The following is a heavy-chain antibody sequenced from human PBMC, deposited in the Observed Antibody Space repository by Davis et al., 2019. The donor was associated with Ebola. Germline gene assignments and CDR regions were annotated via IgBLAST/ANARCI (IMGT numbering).Heavy chain of an antibody. CDR1: GGSFSGYY. V-gene: IGHV4-34*01. J-gene: IGHJ6*03. CDR2: INHSGST. Sequence: PSETLSLTCAVYGGSFSGYYWSWIRQPPGKGLEWIGEINHSGSTNYNPSLKSRVTISVDTSKNQFSLKLSSVTAADTAVYYCARVRLWRYSYGNYYYMDVWGKGTTVTVSS. CDR3: ARVRLWRYSYGNYYYMDV. D-gene: IGHD5-18*01.